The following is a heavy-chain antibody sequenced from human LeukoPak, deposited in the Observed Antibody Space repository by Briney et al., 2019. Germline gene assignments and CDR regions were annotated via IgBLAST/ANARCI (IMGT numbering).Heavy chain of an antibody. CDR1: RFTFNTYW. D-gene: IGHD3-10*01. V-gene: IGHV3-7*01. CDR3: ARALTYYYGSGENWFDP. Sequence: GGSLRLSCAASRFTFNTYWMTWVRQAPGKGLEWVAHIKQDGSEKYYVDSVKGRFTISRDNAKNSLYLQMNSLRAEDTAVYYCARALTYYYGSGENWFDPWGQGTLVTVSS. J-gene: IGHJ5*02. CDR2: IKQDGSEK.